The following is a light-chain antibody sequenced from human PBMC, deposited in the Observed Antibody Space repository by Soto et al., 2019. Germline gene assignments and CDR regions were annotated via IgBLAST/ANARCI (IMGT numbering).Light chain of an antibody. J-gene: IGLJ1*01. V-gene: IGLV2-8*01. Sequence: QSALTQPPSASGSFGQSVTISCTGTSSDVGGYNYVSWYQQHPGKAPKLMIYEVSEQPSGVPDRFSGSKSGNTASLTVSGLQADDEADYYCSSYSGTNYHYVFGTGTKLTVL. CDR2: EVS. CDR1: SSDVGGYNY. CDR3: SSYSGTNYHYV.